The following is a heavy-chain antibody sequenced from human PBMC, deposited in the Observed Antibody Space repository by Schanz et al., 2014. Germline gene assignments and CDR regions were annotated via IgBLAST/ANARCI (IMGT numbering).Heavy chain of an antibody. CDR2: IGVDGTTT. Sequence: EVQLVESGGGLVQPGGSLRLSCAASGFAFSSYGMNWLRQAPGKGLEWVSVIGVDGTTTYYADSVKGRFTISRDNSKNTVYIQMNSLRAEDTAVYYCARGGPAYYFDDWGQGTLVTVSS. J-gene: IGHJ4*02. V-gene: IGHV3-23*04. CDR1: GFAFSSYG. CDR3: ARGGPAYYFDD.